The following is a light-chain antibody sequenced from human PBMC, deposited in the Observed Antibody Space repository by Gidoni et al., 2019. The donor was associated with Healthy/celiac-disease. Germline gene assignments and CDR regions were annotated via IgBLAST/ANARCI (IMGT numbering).Light chain of an antibody. CDR1: QSISSW. CDR2: EAS. CDR3: QQYNSYPLT. Sequence: DIKMTQSPSTLSASVGDRVTITCRASQSISSWLDWYQQKPGKAPKLLSYEASSLESGVPSMFSGSGSATEFTLTISRLHPDDFVTYYCQQYNSYPLTFGGXTKVEIK. V-gene: IGKV1-5*01. J-gene: IGKJ4*01.